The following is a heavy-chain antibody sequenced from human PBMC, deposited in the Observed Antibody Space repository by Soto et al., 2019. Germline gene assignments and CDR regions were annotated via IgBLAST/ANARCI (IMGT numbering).Heavy chain of an antibody. CDR1: GFTFSDYY. Sequence: QVQLVESGGGLVKPGGSLRLSCAASGFTFSDYYMSWIRQAPGKGLEWVSYISSSGSTIYYADSVKGRFTISTDNPKNSLYLQMNSLRAEDTAVYYCARDSQLRTDFWCGYRYVGNLDYWGQGTLVTVSS. CDR2: ISSSGSTI. J-gene: IGHJ4*02. CDR3: ARDSQLRTDFWCGYRYVGNLDY. V-gene: IGHV3-11*01. D-gene: IGHD3-3*01.